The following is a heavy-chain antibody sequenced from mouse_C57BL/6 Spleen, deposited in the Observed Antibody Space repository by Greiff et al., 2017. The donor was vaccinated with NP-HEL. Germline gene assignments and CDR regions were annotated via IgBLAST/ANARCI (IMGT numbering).Heavy chain of an antibody. Sequence: VQLQQSGAELVKPGASVKLSCTASGFTIKDYYMHWVKQRTEQGLEWIGRIDPEDGETKYAPKFQGKATITADTSSNTAYLQLSSLTSEDTAVYYCARQSNSRFFYYAMDYWGQGTSVTVSS. CDR1: GFTIKDYY. CDR3: ARQSNSRFFYYAMDY. CDR2: IDPEDGET. D-gene: IGHD2-5*01. J-gene: IGHJ4*01. V-gene: IGHV14-2*01.